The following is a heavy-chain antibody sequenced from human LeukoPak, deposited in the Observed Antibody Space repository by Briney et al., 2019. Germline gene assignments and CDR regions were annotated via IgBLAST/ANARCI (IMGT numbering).Heavy chain of an antibody. Sequence: PGGSLRLSCAASGFTFSSYSMTWVRQAPGKGLEWVSSISSSSSYIYYADLVKGRFTISRDNAKNSLYLQMNSLRAEDTAVYYCARTSGYSSSWYFDYWGQGTLVTVSS. CDR2: ISSSSSYI. J-gene: IGHJ4*02. CDR1: GFTFSSYS. D-gene: IGHD6-13*01. V-gene: IGHV3-21*01. CDR3: ARTSGYSSSWYFDY.